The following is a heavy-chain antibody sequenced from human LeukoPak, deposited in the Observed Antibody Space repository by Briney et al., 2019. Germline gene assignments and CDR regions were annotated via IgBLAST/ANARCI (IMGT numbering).Heavy chain of an antibody. Sequence: GGSLRLSCAASGFTFSTFWMSWVRQAPGKGLEWVANIKQDGSEKYYVDSVKGRFTISRDNAKNSLYLQMNSLRAEDTAVYFCASKQWLTTNFDYWGQGTLVTVSS. CDR3: ASKQWLTTNFDY. CDR2: IKQDGSEK. D-gene: IGHD6-19*01. V-gene: IGHV3-7*01. J-gene: IGHJ4*02. CDR1: GFTFSTFW.